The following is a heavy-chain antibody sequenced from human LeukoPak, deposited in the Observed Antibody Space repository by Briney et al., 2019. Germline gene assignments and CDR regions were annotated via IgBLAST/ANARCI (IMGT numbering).Heavy chain of an antibody. Sequence: SETLSLTCTVSGGSISSYYWSWIRQPPGKGLEWIGYIYHSGSTNYNPSLKSRVTISVDTSKNQFSLKLSSVTAADTAVYYCARGLSRAPKPFFGYWGQGTLVTVSS. CDR3: ARGLSRAPKPFFGY. V-gene: IGHV4-59*01. CDR1: GGSISSYY. D-gene: IGHD3-10*01. CDR2: IYHSGST. J-gene: IGHJ4*02.